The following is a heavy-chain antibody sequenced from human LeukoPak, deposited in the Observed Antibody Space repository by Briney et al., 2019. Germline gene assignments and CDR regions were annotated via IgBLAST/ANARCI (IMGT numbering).Heavy chain of an antibody. CDR2: IIPIFGTA. Sequence: ASVKVSCKASGGTFSSYTISWVRQAPGQGLEWMGRIIPIFGTANYAQKFQGRVTITADESTSTAYMELSSLRSEDTAVYYCARDQVTIFGVVITAFDYWGQGTLVTVSS. CDR3: ARDQVTIFGVVITAFDY. V-gene: IGHV1-69*13. CDR1: GGTFSSYT. D-gene: IGHD3-3*01. J-gene: IGHJ4*02.